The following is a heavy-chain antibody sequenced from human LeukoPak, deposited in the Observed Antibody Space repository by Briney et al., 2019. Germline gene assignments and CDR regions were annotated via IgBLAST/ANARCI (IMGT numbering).Heavy chain of an antibody. J-gene: IGHJ4*02. Sequence: PGGSLSLSCAASGCTFSSCGKHWVWQGPPTGQEWVAVISYDGSHKYYGDSVKGRFTISRDNSKKTLYLQMNSLRTEDTAVYYCAKVLSVYDYFDSRGQGALVTVSS. CDR3: AKVLSVYDYFDS. D-gene: IGHD5/OR15-5a*01. CDR2: ISYDGSHK. CDR1: GCTFSSCG. V-gene: IGHV3-30*18.